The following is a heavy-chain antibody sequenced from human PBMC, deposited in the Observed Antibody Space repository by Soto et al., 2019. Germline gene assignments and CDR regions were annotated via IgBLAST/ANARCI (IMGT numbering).Heavy chain of an antibody. Sequence: GGSLRLSCAASGLTFSSYWMSWVRQAPGRGLEWAANIKQDGSEKYYVDSVKGRFTISRDNAKNSLYLQMNSLRAEDTAVYYCARDGYYYDSSGYYFDYWGQGTLVTVSS. J-gene: IGHJ4*02. V-gene: IGHV3-7*01. CDR2: IKQDGSEK. CDR1: GLTFSSYW. D-gene: IGHD3-22*01. CDR3: ARDGYYYDSSGYYFDY.